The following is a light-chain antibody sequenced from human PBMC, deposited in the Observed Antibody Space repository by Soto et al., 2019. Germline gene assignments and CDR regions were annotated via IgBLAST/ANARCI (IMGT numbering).Light chain of an antibody. V-gene: IGLV2-8*01. CDR1: SSDIGDYNY. CDR2: EVT. J-gene: IGLJ2*01. Sequence: QSALTQPPSASGSPGQSVTISCTGTSSDIGDYNYVSWYQQHPGKAPKLMIYEVTKRPSGVPDRVSGSKSGNTASLTVSGLQAEDEAHYYCSSYAGSNNVVFGGGTKVTVL. CDR3: SSYAGSNNVV.